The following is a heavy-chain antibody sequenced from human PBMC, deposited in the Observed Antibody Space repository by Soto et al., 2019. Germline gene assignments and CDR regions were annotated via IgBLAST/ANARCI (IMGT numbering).Heavy chain of an antibody. J-gene: IGHJ5*02. Sequence: PSETLSLTCAVYGGSFSGYYWSWLRQPPGKGLEWIGEINHSGSPNYNPSLKSRVTISGDTYKNQFSLKMTSVTAADTAVYYCATANWSHHYFDPWGQGTLVTVSS. CDR2: INHSGSP. CDR3: ATANWSHHYFDP. D-gene: IGHD1-1*01. V-gene: IGHV4-34*01. CDR1: GGSFSGYY.